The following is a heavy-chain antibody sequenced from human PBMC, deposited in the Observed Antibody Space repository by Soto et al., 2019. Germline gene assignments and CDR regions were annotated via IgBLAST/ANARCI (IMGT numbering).Heavy chain of an antibody. D-gene: IGHD1-1*01. CDR2: ISYTGNT. Sequence: PSETLSLTCTVSGGSISRYFWSWIRQPPGKGLEWIGYISYTGNTNYNPSLKSRVTISVDTSKNQFSLKLNSVTAADTAVYYCARDRTTRGSSQYYYYGMDVWGQGTTVTVSS. V-gene: IGHV4-59*01. J-gene: IGHJ6*02. CDR1: GGSISRYF. CDR3: ARDRTTRGSSQYYYYGMDV.